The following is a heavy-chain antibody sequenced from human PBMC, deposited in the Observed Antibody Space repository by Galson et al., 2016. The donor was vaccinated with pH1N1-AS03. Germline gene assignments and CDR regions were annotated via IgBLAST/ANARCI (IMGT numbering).Heavy chain of an antibody. D-gene: IGHD2-2*01. V-gene: IGHV4-31*03. Sequence: LTCTVSGGSISSGNYFWNWIRRHPGKGLEWIGLIYDSGNTFYNPSLKSRVSISVDTSKNQFSLKLNSVTAADTAVYYCASVSLAYCSSTSCFRFDPWGQGTLVTVSS. J-gene: IGHJ5*02. CDR1: GGSISSGNYF. CDR2: IYDSGNT. CDR3: ASVSLAYCSSTSCFRFDP.